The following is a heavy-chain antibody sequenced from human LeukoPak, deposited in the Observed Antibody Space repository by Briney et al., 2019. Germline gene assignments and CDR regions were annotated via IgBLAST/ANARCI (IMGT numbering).Heavy chain of an antibody. CDR3: ARDLSYYDSSGYDAFDI. CDR1: GGSISSGDFY. CDR2: IYYSGST. J-gene: IGHJ3*02. D-gene: IGHD3-22*01. Sequence: SETLSLTCTVSGGSISSGDFYWSWIRQPPGKGLEWIGYIYYSGSTNYNPSLKSRVTISVDTSKNQFSLKLSSVTAADTAVYYCARDLSYYDSSGYDAFDIWGQGTMVTVSS. V-gene: IGHV4-61*08.